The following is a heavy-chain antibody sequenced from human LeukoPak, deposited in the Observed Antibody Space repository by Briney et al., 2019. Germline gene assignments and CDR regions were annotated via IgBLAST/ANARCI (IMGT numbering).Heavy chain of an antibody. CDR2: IYSGGST. CDR1: GFTVSSNY. Sequence: GGSLRLSCSASGFTVSSNYMSWVRQAPGKGLEWVSVIYSGGSTYYADSVKGRFTISRDDAKNTLYLQMNSLRVEDTAVYYCTRDGTSSSWVAYNWFDSWGQGTLVTVSS. J-gene: IGHJ5*01. D-gene: IGHD6-13*01. V-gene: IGHV3-53*01. CDR3: TRDGTSSSWVAYNWFDS.